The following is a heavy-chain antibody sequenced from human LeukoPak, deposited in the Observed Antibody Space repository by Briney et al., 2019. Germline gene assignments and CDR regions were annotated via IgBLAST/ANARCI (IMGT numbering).Heavy chain of an antibody. CDR3: AGGTTSVLGAFDI. V-gene: IGHV3-33*01. Sequence: GGSLRLSCAASGFTFSSYGMHWVRQAPGKGLEWVAVIWYDGSNKYYADSVKGRFTISRDNSKNTLYLQMNSLRAEDTAVYYCAGGTTSVLGAFDIWGQGTMVTVSS. J-gene: IGHJ3*02. CDR2: IWYDGSNK. D-gene: IGHD1-1*01. CDR1: GFTFSSYG.